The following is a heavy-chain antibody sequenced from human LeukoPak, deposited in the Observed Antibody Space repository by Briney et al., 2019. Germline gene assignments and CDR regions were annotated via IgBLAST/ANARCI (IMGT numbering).Heavy chain of an antibody. D-gene: IGHD2-2*01. CDR3: ARGVVPDYILFYP. Sequence: SETLSLTCTVSGGSISSYYWSWIRQPAATGMEWIGRIYTSVSTNYNPSLKSRVTMSVDTSKNQFSLKLSSVTAADTAVYYCARGVVPDYILFYPCGQGTLVTVSS. V-gene: IGHV4-4*07. CDR2: IYTSVST. CDR1: GGSISSYY. J-gene: IGHJ5*02.